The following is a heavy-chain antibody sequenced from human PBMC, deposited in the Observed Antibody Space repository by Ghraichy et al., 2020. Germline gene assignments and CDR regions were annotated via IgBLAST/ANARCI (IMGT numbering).Heavy chain of an antibody. CDR1: GITFSSYW. Sequence: GGSLRLSCAASGITFSSYWMSWVRQAPGQGLEWVANIKQDGSEKNYVDSVKGRFTISRDNAKSSMYLQMNSLRAEDTAVYYCASDYDGYDGLNYWGQGTLVTVSS. J-gene: IGHJ4*02. D-gene: IGHD5-12*01. V-gene: IGHV3-7*03. CDR3: ASDYDGYDGLNY. CDR2: IKQDGSEK.